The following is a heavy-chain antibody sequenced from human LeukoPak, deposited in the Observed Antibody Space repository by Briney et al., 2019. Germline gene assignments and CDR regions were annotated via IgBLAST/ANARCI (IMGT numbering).Heavy chain of an antibody. Sequence: GGSLRLSCAASGFTVSSNYMSWVRQAPGKGLEWVSVIYSGGSRYYADSVKCRFSLSRDNSRNALYLQMNSLRADDTAVYYCARSAPLGTHQYYFDYWGQGTLVTVSS. V-gene: IGHV3-53*01. J-gene: IGHJ4*02. CDR3: ARSAPLGTHQYYFDY. CDR2: IYSGGSR. D-gene: IGHD3-16*01. CDR1: GFTVSSNY.